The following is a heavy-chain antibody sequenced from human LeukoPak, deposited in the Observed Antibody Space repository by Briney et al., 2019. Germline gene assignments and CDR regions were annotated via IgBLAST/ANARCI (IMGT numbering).Heavy chain of an antibody. V-gene: IGHV4-59*08. D-gene: IGHD2-2*01. CDR1: DGSISNYY. CDR2: IFSGGST. Sequence: SETLSLTCTISDGSISNYYWSWLRQPPGKGLEWIGYIFSGGSTNYNPSLKSRVTISADTSKTQFSLKLSSVTAADTAVYFCARHPSALSRFDSWGQGTLVTVSS. J-gene: IGHJ5*01. CDR3: ARHPSALSRFDS.